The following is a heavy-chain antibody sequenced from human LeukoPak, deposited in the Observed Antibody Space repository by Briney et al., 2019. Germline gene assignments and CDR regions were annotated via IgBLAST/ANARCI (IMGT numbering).Heavy chain of an antibody. V-gene: IGHV4-39*01. Sequence: SETLPLTCTVSGGSISSSSYYWGWIRQPPGKGLEWIGSIYYSGSTYYNPSLKSRVTISVDTSKNQFSLKLSSVTAADTAVYYCARAVAGLFDYWGQGTLVTVSS. D-gene: IGHD6-19*01. CDR1: GGSISSSSYY. CDR3: ARAVAGLFDY. J-gene: IGHJ4*02. CDR2: IYYSGST.